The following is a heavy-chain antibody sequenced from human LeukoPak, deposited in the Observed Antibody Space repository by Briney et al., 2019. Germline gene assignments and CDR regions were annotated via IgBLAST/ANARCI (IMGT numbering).Heavy chain of an antibody. CDR1: GGSISSYY. J-gene: IGHJ3*02. D-gene: IGHD6-19*01. Sequence: PSGTLSLTCTVSGGSISSYYWSWIRQPPGKGLEWIGYIYYSGSTNYNPSLKSRVTISVDTSKNQFSLKLSSVTAADTAVYYCARNGRIGQWLDQKRGAFDIWGQGTMVTVSS. CDR3: ARNGRIGQWLDQKRGAFDI. CDR2: IYYSGST. V-gene: IGHV4-59*08.